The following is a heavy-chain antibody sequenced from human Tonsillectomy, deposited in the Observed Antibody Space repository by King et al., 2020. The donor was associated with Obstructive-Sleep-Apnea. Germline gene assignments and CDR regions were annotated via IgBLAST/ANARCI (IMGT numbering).Heavy chain of an antibody. D-gene: IGHD3-10*01. CDR2: IYPGDSDT. V-gene: IGHV5-51*01. CDR3: ARQMVRGGSQHWYFDL. Sequence: QLVQSGAEVKKPGVSLKISCKGSGYSFTSYWIGWVRQMPGKGLEWMGIIYPGDSDTRYSPSFQGPVTISADNSISTAYLPWSSLKASDTAMYYCARQMVRGGSQHWYFDLWGRGTLVTVSS. CDR1: GYSFTSYW. J-gene: IGHJ2*01.